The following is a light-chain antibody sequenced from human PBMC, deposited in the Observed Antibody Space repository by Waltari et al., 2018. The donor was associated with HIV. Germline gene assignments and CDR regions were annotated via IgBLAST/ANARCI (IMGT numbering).Light chain of an antibody. CDR2: EFS. Sequence: QSALTQPRSVSGSPGQSVPISCTGTSSDVGGYNYVSWYQQHPGKAPKLMSYEFSKRPSGVPDRSSGSKSDNTSSLTSSGRQAEDGGDYYCCAYAGSHWVFGGGTKLTVL. CDR3: CAYAGSHWV. V-gene: IGLV2-11*01. J-gene: IGLJ3*02. CDR1: SSDVGGYNY.